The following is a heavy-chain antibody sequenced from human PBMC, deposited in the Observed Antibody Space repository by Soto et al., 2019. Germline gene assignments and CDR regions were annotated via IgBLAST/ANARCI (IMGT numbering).Heavy chain of an antibody. CDR3: ARCIQQDYYYGMYV. CDR2: ISSDNGNT. D-gene: IGHD5-18*01. Sequence: QAQLVQSGAEVKKPGASVKVSCKASGYTFYSHSISWVRQAPGQGLEWMGRISSDNGNTRYAQKFRGRVTMTTDTSTSTVYMELRNLRSDDTAVYYCARCIQQDYYYGMYVWGQGTTVTVSS. CDR1: GYTFYSHS. V-gene: IGHV1-18*01. J-gene: IGHJ6*02.